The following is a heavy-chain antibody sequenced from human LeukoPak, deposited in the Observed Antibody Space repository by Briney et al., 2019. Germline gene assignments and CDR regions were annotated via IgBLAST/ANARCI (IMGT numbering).Heavy chain of an antibody. D-gene: IGHD3-10*01. CDR2: IYTSGST. Sequence: PSQTLSLTCTVSGGSISSGSYYWSCIRQPAGKGLEWIGRIYTSGSTNYNPSLKSRVTISVDTSKNQFSLKLSSVTAADTAVYYCARAGVDDYWGQGTLVTVSS. CDR3: ARAGVDDY. J-gene: IGHJ4*02. V-gene: IGHV4-61*02. CDR1: GGSISSGSYY.